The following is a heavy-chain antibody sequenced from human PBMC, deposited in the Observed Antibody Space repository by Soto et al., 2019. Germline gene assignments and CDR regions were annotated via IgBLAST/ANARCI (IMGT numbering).Heavy chain of an antibody. V-gene: IGHV4-61*01. Sequence: PSETLSLTCTVSGGSVSSGSYYWSWIRQPPGKGLEWIGYIYYSGSTNYNPSLKSRVTISVDTSKNQFSLKLSSVTAADTAVYYCARDYYGSGSYFYFDYWGQGTLVTVPS. D-gene: IGHD3-10*01. CDR2: IYYSGST. CDR1: GGSVSSGSYY. J-gene: IGHJ4*02. CDR3: ARDYYGSGSYFYFDY.